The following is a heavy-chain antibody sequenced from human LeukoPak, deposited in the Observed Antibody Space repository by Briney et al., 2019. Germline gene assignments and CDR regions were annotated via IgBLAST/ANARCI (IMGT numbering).Heavy chain of an antibody. CDR2: IYYSGST. V-gene: IGHV4-59*01. J-gene: IGHJ4*02. D-gene: IGHD3-10*01. Sequence: PSETLSLTCTVSGGSISSYYWSWIRQPPGKGLEWIGYIYYSGSTNYDPSLKSRVTISVDTSKNQFSLKLSSVTAADTAVYYCARGAGSHEYYFDYWGQGTLVTVSS. CDR1: GGSISSYY. CDR3: ARGAGSHEYYFDY.